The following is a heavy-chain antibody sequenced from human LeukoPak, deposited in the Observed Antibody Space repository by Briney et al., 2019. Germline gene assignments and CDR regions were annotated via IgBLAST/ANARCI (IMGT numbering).Heavy chain of an antibody. CDR1: GGSISSGGYS. J-gene: IGHJ4*02. D-gene: IGHD5-18*01. CDR3: ARGGYSYGYALDY. CDR2: IYHSGST. V-gene: IGHV4-30-2*01. Sequence: SQTLSLTCAVSGGSISSGGYSWSWIRQPPGKGLEWIGYIYHSGSTYYNPSPKSRVTISVDRSKNQFSLKLSSVTAADTAVYYCARGGYSYGYALDYWGQGTLVTVSS.